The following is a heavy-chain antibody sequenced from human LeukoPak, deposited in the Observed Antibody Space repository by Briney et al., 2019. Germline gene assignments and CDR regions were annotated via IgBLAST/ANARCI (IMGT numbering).Heavy chain of an antibody. CDR2: MSSDGNKN. CDR3: ARDLRGDYDFWSVRFPID. V-gene: IGHV3-30*04. CDR1: GFTFSHYA. Sequence: GGSLRLSCEASGFTFSHYAMHWVRQAPGKGLEWVAVMSSDGNKNYYADSVKGRFTISRDNSKDTLYLEMHSLMREDTAVYYCARDLRGDYDFWSVRFPIDWGRGTLVTVPS. J-gene: IGHJ4*02. D-gene: IGHD3-3*01.